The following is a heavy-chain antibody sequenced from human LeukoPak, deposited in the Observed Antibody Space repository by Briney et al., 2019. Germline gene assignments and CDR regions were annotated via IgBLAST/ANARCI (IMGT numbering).Heavy chain of an antibody. CDR2: ISGGGVST. V-gene: IGHV3-23*01. J-gene: IGHJ6*04. D-gene: IGHD3-10*02. CDR1: GFTFSSYG. CDR3: AELGITMIGGV. Sequence: GGSLRLSCAASGFTFSSYGMSWVRQAPEKGLQWVSAISGGGVSTYYADSVRGRFTISRDNSKDTLYLQMNSLRAEDTAVYYCAELGITMIGGVWGKGTTVTISS.